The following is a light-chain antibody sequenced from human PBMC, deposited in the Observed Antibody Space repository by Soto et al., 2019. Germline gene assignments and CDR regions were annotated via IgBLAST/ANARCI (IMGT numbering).Light chain of an antibody. CDR1: SSDVGGYGS. CDR3: SSYAGSNTFV. CDR2: DVD. Sequence: QSALAQPPSASGSPGQSVTISCSGTSSDVGGYGSVSWYQHHPGKVPKLIIFDVDKWPSGVPDRFSGFKSGNTASLTVSGLRAEDEADYYCSSYAGSNTFVFGTGTKVTVL. J-gene: IGLJ1*01. V-gene: IGLV2-8*01.